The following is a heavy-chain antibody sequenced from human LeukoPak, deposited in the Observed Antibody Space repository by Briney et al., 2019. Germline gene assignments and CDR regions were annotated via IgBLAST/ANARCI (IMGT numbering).Heavy chain of an antibody. CDR3: AIVVGATGAFDI. J-gene: IGHJ3*02. Sequence: ASVKVSCKVPGYTLTELSMHWVRQAPGKGLEWMGGFDPEDGETIYAQKFQGRVTMTEDTSTDTAYMELSSLRSEDTAVYYCAIVVGATGAFDIWGQGTMVTVSS. D-gene: IGHD1-26*01. CDR1: GYTLTELS. CDR2: FDPEDGET. V-gene: IGHV1-24*01.